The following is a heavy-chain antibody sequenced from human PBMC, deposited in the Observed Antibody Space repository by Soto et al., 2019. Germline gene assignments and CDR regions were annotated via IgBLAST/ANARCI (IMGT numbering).Heavy chain of an antibody. V-gene: IGHV1-2*02. J-gene: IGHJ5*02. Sequence: ASVKVSCKASGFSFTGYYIHWLRQAPGQGPEWMGWINAHSGGTEYAQKFQGRVTLTRDTSIATAYLTLTSLTSDDTALYYCAKDLTRQLAYWLDPWGQGTQVTVYS. D-gene: IGHD6-6*01. CDR2: INAHSGGT. CDR3: AKDLTRQLAYWLDP. CDR1: GFSFTGYY.